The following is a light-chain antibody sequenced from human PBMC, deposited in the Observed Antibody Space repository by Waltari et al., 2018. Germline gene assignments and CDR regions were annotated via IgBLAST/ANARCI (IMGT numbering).Light chain of an antibody. Sequence: EIVMTQSPATLSVSPGERATLSCRASQSVGSNLAWDQQKPDQAPRLLIHGASTMATGIPARFSGSGSGRDFTLTRSSLQSEDFAVYYCQQYNTWPLTFGGGTKVEVK. CDR3: QQYNTWPLT. V-gene: IGKV3-15*01. CDR1: QSVGSN. CDR2: GAS. J-gene: IGKJ4*01.